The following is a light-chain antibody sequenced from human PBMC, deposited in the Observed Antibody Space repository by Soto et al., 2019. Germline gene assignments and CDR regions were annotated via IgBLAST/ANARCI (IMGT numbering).Light chain of an antibody. CDR2: GAS. CDR1: QSVSSSY. J-gene: IGKJ2*01. CDR3: QHYGSSPPNT. V-gene: IGKV3-20*01. Sequence: ELVLTQSPGTLSLSPGERATLSCRASQSVSSSYLAWYQQKPGQAPRLVIYGASSRATGIPDRFSGSGSGTDFTLTISRLEPEDFAVYFCQHYGSSPPNTFGQGTKLEIK.